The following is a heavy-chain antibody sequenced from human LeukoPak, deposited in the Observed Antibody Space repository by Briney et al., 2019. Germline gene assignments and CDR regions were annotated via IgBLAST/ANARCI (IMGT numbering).Heavy chain of an antibody. D-gene: IGHD1-26*01. CDR1: GFGVGSRA. J-gene: IGHJ4*02. Sequence: GGSLRLSCAASGFGVGSRAMSWVRQAPGKGLEWLSSITNNAGKTYYADSVKGRFTITRDTSRNMVFLQMNSLRADDTALYYCAKDHSSGGWPTFDHWGQGTLVTVSS. V-gene: IGHV3-23*01. CDR3: AKDHSSGGWPTFDH. CDR2: ITNNAGKT.